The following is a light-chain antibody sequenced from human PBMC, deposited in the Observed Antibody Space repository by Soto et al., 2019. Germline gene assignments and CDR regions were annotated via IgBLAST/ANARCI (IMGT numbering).Light chain of an antibody. CDR2: GAS. CDR3: QQYGSSPPWT. V-gene: IGKV3-20*01. CDR1: ESVSSSY. Sequence: EIVLTQSPGTLSLSPGERATLSCRASESVSSSYLVWYQQKPGQAPRLLIFGASSRATGTPDRFSGSGSGTDFTLTISRLEPEDFAVYYCQQYGSSPPWTFGQGTEVEIK. J-gene: IGKJ1*01.